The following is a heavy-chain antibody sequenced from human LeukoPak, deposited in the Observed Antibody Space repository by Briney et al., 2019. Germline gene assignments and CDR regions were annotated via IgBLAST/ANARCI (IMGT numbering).Heavy chain of an antibody. CDR1: GGSISSYF. J-gene: IGHJ4*02. CDR2: IYTSGST. CDR3: ARVNGDSTGSYYFDY. Sequence: SETLSLTCTVSGGSISSYFWSWIRQPAGKGLEWIGRIYTSGSTNYNPSLKSRVTMSVDTSKNQFSLKLSSVTAADTAVYYCARVNGDSTGSYYFDYWGQGTLVTVSS. D-gene: IGHD4-17*01. V-gene: IGHV4-4*07.